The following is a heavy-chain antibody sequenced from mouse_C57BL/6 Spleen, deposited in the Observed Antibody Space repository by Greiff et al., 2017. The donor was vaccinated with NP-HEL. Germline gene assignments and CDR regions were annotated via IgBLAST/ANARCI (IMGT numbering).Heavy chain of an antibody. Sequence: VKLQESGAELVRPGTSVKVSCKASGYAFTNYLIEWVKQRPGQGLEWIGVINPGSGGTNYNEKFKGKATLTADKSSSTAYMQLSSLTSEDSAVYFCARSGPLRVAMDYWGQGTSVTVSS. CDR2: INPGSGGT. V-gene: IGHV1-54*01. D-gene: IGHD1-2*01. J-gene: IGHJ4*01. CDR3: ARSGPLRVAMDY. CDR1: GYAFTNYL.